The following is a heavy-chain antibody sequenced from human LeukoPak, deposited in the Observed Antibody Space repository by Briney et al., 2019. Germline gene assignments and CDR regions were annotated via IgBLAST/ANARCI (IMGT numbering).Heavy chain of an antibody. CDR2: ISGSGGST. J-gene: IGHJ6*03. Sequence: GGSLRLSCAASGFTFSKYAMSWVRKAPGKGLEWVSSISGSGGSTYYADPMEGRFTISRDNSKNTLYLQVNSLRAEDTAAYYCAKDGSSVWDYWSGFDGPDYYYFFYMDVWGKGTTVTVSS. CDR3: AKDGSSVWDYWSGFDGPDYYYFFYMDV. V-gene: IGHV3-23*01. D-gene: IGHD3-3*01. CDR1: GFTFSKYA.